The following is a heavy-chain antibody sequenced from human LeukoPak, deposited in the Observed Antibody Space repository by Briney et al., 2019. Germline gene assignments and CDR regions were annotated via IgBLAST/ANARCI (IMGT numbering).Heavy chain of an antibody. D-gene: IGHD3-3*01. CDR2: VSGSGDRT. J-gene: IGHJ3*02. V-gene: IGHV3-23*01. CDR1: GFTFTSYA. CDR3: AKDVAGRGYYLPQGAFDI. Sequence: GGSLRLSCEVSGFTFTSYAMSWVRQAPGEGVKWVSAVSGSGDRTYYADSVKGRFTISRDSSKNTLYLQMHSLSAEDTAVYFCAKDVAGRGYYLPQGAFDIWGQGTVVTVSS.